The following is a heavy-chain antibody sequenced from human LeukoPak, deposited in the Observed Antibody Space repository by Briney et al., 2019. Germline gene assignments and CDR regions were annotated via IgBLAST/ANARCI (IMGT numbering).Heavy chain of an antibody. J-gene: IGHJ4*02. Sequence: SETLSLTCTVSGGSISSGGYYWSWIRQPPGKGLEWIGYIYYSGSTYYNPSLKSRVTISVDTSKNQFSLKLSSVTAADTAVYYCARGYYDYVWGSYPDYWGQGTLVTVSS. CDR1: GGSISSGGYY. D-gene: IGHD3-16*02. CDR2: IYYSGST. CDR3: ARGYYDYVWGSYPDY. V-gene: IGHV4-30-4*08.